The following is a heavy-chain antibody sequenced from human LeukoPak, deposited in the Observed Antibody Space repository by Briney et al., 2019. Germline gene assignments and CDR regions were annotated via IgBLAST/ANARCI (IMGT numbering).Heavy chain of an antibody. CDR2: IIPIFGTA. J-gene: IGHJ6*04. CDR1: GGTFSSYA. D-gene: IGHD2-2*01. Sequence: EASVKVSCKASGGTFSSYAISWVRQAPGQGLEWMGGIIPIFGTANYAQKFQGRVTITADKSTSTAYMELSSLRSEDTAVYYCARAWSSTSCSGSDYYYYGMDVWGKGTTVTVSS. CDR3: ARAWSSTSCSGSDYYYYGMDV. V-gene: IGHV1-69*06.